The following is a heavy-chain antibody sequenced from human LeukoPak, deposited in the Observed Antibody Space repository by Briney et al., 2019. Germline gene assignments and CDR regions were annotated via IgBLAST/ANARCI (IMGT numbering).Heavy chain of an antibody. Sequence: SETLSLSCTVSGGSTSSSSYYWGWIRQPPGKGLEWIGSIYYSGSTYYNPSLKSRVTISVDTSKNQFSLKLSSVTAADTAVYYCARRHFWSGYYKGRDCFDYWGQGTLVTVSS. J-gene: IGHJ4*02. CDR1: GGSTSSSSYY. V-gene: IGHV4-39*01. CDR3: ARRHFWSGYYKGRDCFDY. D-gene: IGHD3-3*02. CDR2: IYYSGST.